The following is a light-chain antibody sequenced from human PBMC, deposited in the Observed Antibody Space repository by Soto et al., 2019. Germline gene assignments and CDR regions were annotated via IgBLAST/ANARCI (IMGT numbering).Light chain of an antibody. V-gene: IGKV3-20*01. Sequence: EIVLTQSPGTLSLSPGERATLSCRASQSVRSDYLAWYQQKPGQAPRLHIYGASTRATGIPDRFTGSGSGTDFTLTISRLEPEDFAVYYCQQYGSSPRTFGRGTKVDIK. CDR1: QSVRSDY. CDR2: GAS. CDR3: QQYGSSPRT. J-gene: IGKJ1*01.